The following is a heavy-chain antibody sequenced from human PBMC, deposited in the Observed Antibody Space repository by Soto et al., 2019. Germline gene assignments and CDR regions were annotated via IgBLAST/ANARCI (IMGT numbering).Heavy chain of an antibody. CDR3: ARDFDSSSSSGLSWFYP. CDR1: GYTFTSYS. J-gene: IGHJ5*02. CDR2: INAGNGNT. V-gene: IGHV1-3*01. D-gene: IGHD6-13*01. Sequence: GASVKVSCKASGYTFTSYSMHWVRQAPGQRLEWMGWINAGNGNTKYSQKFQGRVTITRDTSASTAYMELSSLRSEDTAVYYCARDFDSSSSSGLSWFYPWGQGTLVTVS.